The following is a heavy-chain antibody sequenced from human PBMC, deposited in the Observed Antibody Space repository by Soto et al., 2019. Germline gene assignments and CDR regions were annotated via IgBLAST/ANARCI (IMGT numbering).Heavy chain of an antibody. D-gene: IGHD3-3*01. CDR3: AKDPFYDFWSGYYPPAGYYYYGMDV. CDR1: GFTFSSYA. J-gene: IGHJ6*02. V-gene: IGHV3-23*01. CDR2: ISGSGGSI. Sequence: EVQLLESGGGLVQPGGSLRLSCAASGFTFSSYAMSWVRQAPGKGLEWVSAISGSGGSIYYADSVKGRFTISRDNSKNTLYLQMNSLRAEDTAVYYCAKDPFYDFWSGYYPPAGYYYYGMDVWGQGTTVTVSS.